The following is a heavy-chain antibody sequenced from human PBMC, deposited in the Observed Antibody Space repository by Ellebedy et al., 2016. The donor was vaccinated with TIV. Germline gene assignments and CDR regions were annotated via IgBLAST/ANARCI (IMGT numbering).Heavy chain of an antibody. J-gene: IGHJ4*02. D-gene: IGHD3-10*01. CDR1: GFTFSSYG. CDR3: AKNAYGSRSHFFFQY. Sequence: GESLKISXAASGFTFSSYGMHWVRQAPGKGLEWVAVIWYDGSYKYYLDSVKGQYTISRDDSKSTVFLHMSGLRAEDTAIYYCAKNAYGSRSHFFFQYWGQGALVTVSS. CDR2: IWYDGSYK. V-gene: IGHV3-33*06.